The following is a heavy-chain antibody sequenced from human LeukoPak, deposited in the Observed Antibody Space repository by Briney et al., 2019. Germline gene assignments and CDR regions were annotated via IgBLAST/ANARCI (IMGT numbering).Heavy chain of an antibody. CDR3: ARGNILTGYCFDF. J-gene: IGHJ4*02. Sequence: SETLSLTCAVYGGSITGYYWSWIRQTPGRGLEWVGEIHYTGATSYNLSLKSRATISTDTSKNQFSLRLSSVTAADTAVYYCARGNILTGYCFDFWGQGALVTVPS. D-gene: IGHD3-9*01. V-gene: IGHV4-34*01. CDR2: IHYTGAT. CDR1: GGSITGYY.